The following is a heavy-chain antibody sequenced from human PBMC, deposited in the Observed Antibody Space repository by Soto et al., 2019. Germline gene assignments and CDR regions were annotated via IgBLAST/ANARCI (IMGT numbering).Heavy chain of an antibody. J-gene: IGHJ5*02. CDR1: GYTFTSDG. V-gene: IGHV1-18*01. D-gene: IGHD3-10*01. Sequence: ASVKVSCKSSGYTFTSDGISWVRQAPGQVLEWMGWISAYNGNTNYAQKLQGRVTMTTDTSTSTAYMELRSLISDDTAVEYCAIYYGSSWFDPWGQGTLVTVSS. CDR2: ISAYNGNT. CDR3: AIYYGSSWFDP.